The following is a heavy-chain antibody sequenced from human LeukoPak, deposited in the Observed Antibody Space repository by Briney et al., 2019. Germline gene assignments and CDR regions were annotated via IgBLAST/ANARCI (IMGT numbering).Heavy chain of an antibody. CDR2: IYPGESDT. V-gene: IGHV5-51*01. J-gene: IGHJ3*02. Sequence: GESLKISCKGSGYSFTSYWIGWVRQMPGKGLEWMGIIYPGESDTRYSPSFQGQVTISADKSISTAYLQWSSLKASDTAMYYCASRVDKAYCGGDCYRTDAFDIWGQGTMVTVSS. CDR1: GYSFTSYW. CDR3: ASRVDKAYCGGDCYRTDAFDI. D-gene: IGHD2-21*01.